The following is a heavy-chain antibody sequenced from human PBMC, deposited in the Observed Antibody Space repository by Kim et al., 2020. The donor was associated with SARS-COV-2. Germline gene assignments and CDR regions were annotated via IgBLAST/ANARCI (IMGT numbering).Heavy chain of an antibody. J-gene: IGHJ3*02. CDR3: AVGAADDAFDI. CDR2: IIPIFGTA. V-gene: IGHV1-69*13. D-gene: IGHD6-25*01. CDR1: GGTFSSYA. Sequence: SVKVSCKASGGTFSSYAISWVRQAPGKGLEWMGGIIPIFGTANYAQKFQGRVTITADESTSTAYMELSSLRSEDTAVYYCAVGAADDAFDIWGQGTMVTVSS.